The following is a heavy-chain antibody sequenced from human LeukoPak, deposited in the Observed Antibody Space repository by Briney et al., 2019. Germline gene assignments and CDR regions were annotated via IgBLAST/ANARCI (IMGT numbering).Heavy chain of an antibody. CDR3: ARDYPSEVDVVAMTPFDY. CDR1: GFTFSDYT. J-gene: IGHJ4*02. D-gene: IGHD5-12*01. V-gene: IGHV3-21*01. Sequence: GGALRLSCAASGFTFSDYTMNWVRQAPGKGLEWVSSISGRGSSIYYADSVKGRFTISRDNAKKSLSLQMNSLRAEDTAIYYCARDYPSEVDVVAMTPFDYWGQGTLVTVSS. CDR2: ISGRGSSI.